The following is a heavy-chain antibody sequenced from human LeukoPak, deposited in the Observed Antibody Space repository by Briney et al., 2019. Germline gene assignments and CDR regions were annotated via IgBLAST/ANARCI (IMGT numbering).Heavy chain of an antibody. Sequence: PETLSLTCTVSGGSISSYYWSWIRQPPGKGLEWIGYIYYSGSTNYNPSLKSRVTISVDTSKNQFSLKLSSVTAADTAVYYCARQGGGFWYFDLWGRGTLVTVSS. CDR2: IYYSGST. D-gene: IGHD6-25*01. V-gene: IGHV4-59*08. CDR1: GGSISSYY. J-gene: IGHJ2*01. CDR3: ARQGGGFWYFDL.